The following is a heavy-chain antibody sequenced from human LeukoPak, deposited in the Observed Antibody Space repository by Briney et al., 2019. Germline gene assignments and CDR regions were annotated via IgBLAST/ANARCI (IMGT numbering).Heavy chain of an antibody. V-gene: IGHV4-59*01. CDR3: ARERRDGYKVYFDY. Sequence: SETLSLTCTVSGGSISSYYWSWIRQPPGKGLEWIGYVYYNGSTNYNPSLKSRVTISVDTSKNRFSLRLSSVTAADTAVYYCARERRDGYKVYFDYWGQGTLVTVSS. J-gene: IGHJ4*02. CDR2: VYYNGST. D-gene: IGHD5-24*01. CDR1: GGSISSYY.